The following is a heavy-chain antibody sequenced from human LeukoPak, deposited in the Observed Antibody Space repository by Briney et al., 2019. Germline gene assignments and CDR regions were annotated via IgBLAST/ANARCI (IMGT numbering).Heavy chain of an antibody. V-gene: IGHV3-30-3*01. CDR1: GFTFSSYA. CDR2: ISYDGSNK. CDR3: ARSIQQLVPFDY. J-gene: IGHJ4*02. Sequence: SGRSLRLSCAASGFTFSSYAMHWVRQAPGKGLEWVAVISYDGSNKYYADSVKGRFTISRDNSKNTLYLQMNSLRAEDTAVYYCARSIQQLVPFDYWGQGTLVTVSS. D-gene: IGHD6-13*01.